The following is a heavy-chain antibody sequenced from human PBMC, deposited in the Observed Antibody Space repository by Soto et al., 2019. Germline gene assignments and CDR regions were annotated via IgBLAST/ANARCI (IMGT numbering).Heavy chain of an antibody. D-gene: IGHD1-1*01. CDR3: ARGVNNDYYQDV. CDR1: GFTFSDYW. CDR2: IKRDGSTA. V-gene: IGHV3-74*01. J-gene: IGHJ6*03. Sequence: EVQLVESGGGLVQPGGSLRLSCAASGFTFSDYWMHWVRQAPGKGLEWVSRIKRDGSTANYADSVKGRFTISRDNAKSTLYLEMNSLRVEDTADYYCARGVNNDYYQDVWGKGTTVTVSS.